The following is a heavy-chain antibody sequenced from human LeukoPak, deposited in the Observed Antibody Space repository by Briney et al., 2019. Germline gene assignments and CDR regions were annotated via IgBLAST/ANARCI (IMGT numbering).Heavy chain of an antibody. CDR2: IYTSGST. D-gene: IGHD3-10*01. J-gene: IGHJ4*02. Sequence: SETLSLTCTVSGGSISSYYWSWIRQPAGKGLEWIGRIYTSGSTNYNPSLKSRPTISLDTSKNQFSLKLSSVTAADTAVYYCARGRPTYYYGSGLFDYWGQGTLVTVSS. V-gene: IGHV4-4*07. CDR3: ARGRPTYYYGSGLFDY. CDR1: GGSISSYY.